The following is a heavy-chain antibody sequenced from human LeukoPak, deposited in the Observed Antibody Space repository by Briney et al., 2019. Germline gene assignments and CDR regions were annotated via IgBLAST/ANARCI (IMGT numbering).Heavy chain of an antibody. D-gene: IGHD6-19*01. Sequence: PSETLSLTCTVAGGSSSSSNYYWGWIRQPPGKGLEWIGSMHHSGSTYYNASLKRRVTISADTSKNQFSLMLSSVTAADTAVDYCARQIPNSGIAVAGQGHFDYWGQGTLVTVSS. CDR2: MHHSGST. CDR3: ARQIPNSGIAVAGQGHFDY. J-gene: IGHJ4*02. V-gene: IGHV4-39*01. CDR1: GGSSSSSNYY.